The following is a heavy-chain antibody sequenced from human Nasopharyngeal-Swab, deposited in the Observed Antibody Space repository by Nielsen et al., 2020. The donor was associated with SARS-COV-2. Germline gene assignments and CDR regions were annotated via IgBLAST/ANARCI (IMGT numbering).Heavy chain of an antibody. J-gene: IGHJ5*02. CDR2: IYYSGST. Sequence: SETLSLTCTVSGGSISSGGYYWSWIRQHPGKGLEWIGYIYYSGSTYYNLSLKSRVTISVDTSKNQFSLKLSSVTAADTAVYYCARRSSSWSVWFDPWGQGTLVTVSS. V-gene: IGHV4-31*03. CDR3: ARRSSSWSVWFDP. CDR1: GGSISSGGYY. D-gene: IGHD6-13*01.